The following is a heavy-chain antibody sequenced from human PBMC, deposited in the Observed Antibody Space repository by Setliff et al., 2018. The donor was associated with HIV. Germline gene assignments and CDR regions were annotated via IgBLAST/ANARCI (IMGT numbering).Heavy chain of an antibody. CDR2: ISAGGGST. D-gene: IGHD6-19*01. CDR1: GFTFSSYA. Sequence: PGGSLRLSCAASGFTFSSYAMSWVRQAPGKGLEWVSTISAGGGSTYYADSVKGRFTISRDNAKNSLYLQMNSLRAEDTAVYYCAREVAVAGSNYWGQGTLVTVSS. J-gene: IGHJ4*02. V-gene: IGHV3-23*01. CDR3: AREVAVAGSNY.